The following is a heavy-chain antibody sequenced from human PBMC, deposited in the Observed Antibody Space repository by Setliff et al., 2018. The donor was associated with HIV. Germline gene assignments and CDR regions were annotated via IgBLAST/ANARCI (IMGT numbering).Heavy chain of an antibody. J-gene: IGHJ4*02. CDR1: GGSISSTTYY. D-gene: IGHD5-18*01. Sequence: PSETLSLTCTVSGGSISSTTYYWGWIRQPPGKGLEWIGEINHSGSTNYNPSLKSRVTISVDRSKNQFSLKLSSVTAADTAVYYCARERSRGYTDPPRFDYWGQGTLVTVSS. CDR3: ARERSRGYTDPPRFDY. V-gene: IGHV4-39*07. CDR2: INHSGST.